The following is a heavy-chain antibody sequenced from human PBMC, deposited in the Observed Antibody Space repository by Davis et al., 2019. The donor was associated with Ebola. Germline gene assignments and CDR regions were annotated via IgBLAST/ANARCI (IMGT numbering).Heavy chain of an antibody. J-gene: IGHJ6*03. CDR1: GYTFTSYY. D-gene: IGHD3-3*01. CDR2: INPSGGST. V-gene: IGHV1-46*01. Sequence: ASVKVSCKASGYTFTSYYMHWVRQAPGQGLEWMGIINPSGGSTSYAQKFQGRVTMTRDTSISTAYMELSRLRSDDTAVYYCARAPTLGFWSGYSPDYYMDVWGKGTTVTVSS. CDR3: ARAPTLGFWSGYSPDYYMDV.